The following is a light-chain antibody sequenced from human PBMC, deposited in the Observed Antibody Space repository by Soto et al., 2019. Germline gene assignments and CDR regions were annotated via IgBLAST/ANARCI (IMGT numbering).Light chain of an antibody. CDR1: QSVSSSY. Sequence: EIVLTQSPGTLSLSPGERATLSCRASQSVSSSYLAWYQQKPGQAPRLLIYGASSRATGIPDRFSGSGSGRDFTPTISRLQPEDFAVYYCQQYGSSPPWTFGQGTKVQIK. CDR3: QQYGSSPPWT. CDR2: GAS. J-gene: IGKJ1*01. V-gene: IGKV3-20*01.